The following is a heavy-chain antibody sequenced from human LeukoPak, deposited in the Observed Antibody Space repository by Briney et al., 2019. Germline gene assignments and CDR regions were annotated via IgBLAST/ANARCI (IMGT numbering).Heavy chain of an antibody. CDR3: ARGNDILTGAQPIDY. D-gene: IGHD3-9*01. V-gene: IGHV4-30-2*01. CDR1: GGSISSGGYS. CDR2: IYHSGST. J-gene: IGHJ4*02. Sequence: PSETLSLTCAVSGGSISSGGYSWSWIRQPPGKGLEWIGYIYHSGSTYYNPSLKSRVTISVDRSKNQFSLKLSSVTAADTAVYYCARGNDILTGAQPIDYWGQGTLVTVSS.